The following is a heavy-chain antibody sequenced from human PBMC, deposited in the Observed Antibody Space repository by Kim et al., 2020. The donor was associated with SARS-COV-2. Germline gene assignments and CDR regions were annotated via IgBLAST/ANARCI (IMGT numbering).Heavy chain of an antibody. V-gene: IGHV4-34*01. CDR1: GGSFSGYY. D-gene: IGHD3-10*01. Sequence: SETLSLTCAVYGGSFSGYYWSWIRQPPGKGLEWIGEINHSGSTNYNPSLKSRVTISVDTSKNQFSLKLSSVTAADTAVYYCARFKKKRSTTYGSGSYSGAHADYWGQGTLVTVSS. CDR2: INHSGST. CDR3: ARFKKKRSTTYGSGSYSGAHADY. J-gene: IGHJ4*02.